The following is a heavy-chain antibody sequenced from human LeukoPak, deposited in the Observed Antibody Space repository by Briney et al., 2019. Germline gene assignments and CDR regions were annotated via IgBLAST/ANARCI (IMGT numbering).Heavy chain of an antibody. CDR3: ARICSSTDCLIPD. CDR1: GFTFSRHW. D-gene: IGHD2-2*01. Sequence: GGSLRLSCAASGFTFSRHWMHWVRHAPGKGLVWISRINSDASDTNYADFVKGRFTISRDNAKNTVYLQINSLRDEDTAVYCCARICSSTDCLIPDWGQGTLVTVSS. J-gene: IGHJ4*02. V-gene: IGHV3-74*01. CDR2: INSDASDT.